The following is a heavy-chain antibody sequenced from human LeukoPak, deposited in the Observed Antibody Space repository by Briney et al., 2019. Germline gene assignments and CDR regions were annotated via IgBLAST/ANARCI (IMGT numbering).Heavy chain of an antibody. V-gene: IGHV3-48*01. J-gene: IGHJ4*02. CDR2: ISSGSVTI. CDR3: ARDQTYYYDSSGYLFDY. CDR1: GFIFSSYS. D-gene: IGHD3-22*01. Sequence: GGSLRLSCAASGFIFSSYSMNWVRQAPGKGLEWLSFISSGSVTIYYTDSVKGRFTISRDNAKNTLYLQMNSLRAEDTAVYYCARDQTYYYDSSGYLFDYWGQGTLVTVSS.